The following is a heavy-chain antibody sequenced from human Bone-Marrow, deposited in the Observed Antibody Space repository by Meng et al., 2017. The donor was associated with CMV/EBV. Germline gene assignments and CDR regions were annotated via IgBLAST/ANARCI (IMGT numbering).Heavy chain of an antibody. V-gene: IGHV4-31*03. CDR3: ARGCTTCYEGEDGMDV. J-gene: IGHJ6*02. D-gene: IGHD2-2*01. CDR1: ACPISSGGYY. CDR2: IYYTGST. Sequence: SDPLSLTCTVSACPISSGGYYWSSIRQRPGKGLEWIGYIYYTGSTNYNPSLKSRLTMSVDTSKSQFSLKLSSVTAADSALFYCARGCTTCYEGEDGMDVWGRGTTVTVSS.